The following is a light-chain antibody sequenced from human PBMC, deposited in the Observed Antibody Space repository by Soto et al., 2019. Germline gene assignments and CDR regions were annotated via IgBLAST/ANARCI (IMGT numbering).Light chain of an antibody. CDR3: SSYAGSSNV. Sequence: SVLTQPPSASGSPGHSVAISCTGTSSYVGGYNYVSWYQQHPGKAPKLMIYEVNKRPSGVPDRFSGSKSGNTASLTVSGLQAEDEADYYCSSYAGSSNVFGTGTKVTVL. V-gene: IGLV2-8*01. J-gene: IGLJ1*01. CDR1: SSYVGGYNY. CDR2: EVN.